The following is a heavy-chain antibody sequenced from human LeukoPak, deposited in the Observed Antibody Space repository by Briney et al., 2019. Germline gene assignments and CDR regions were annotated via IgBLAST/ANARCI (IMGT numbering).Heavy chain of an antibody. V-gene: IGHV3-7*01. Sequence: GGSLRLSCAASGFTFSSYWMSWVRQAPGKGLEWVANIKQDGSEKYYVDSVKGRFTISRDNAKNSLYLQMNSLRAEDTAVYYCARPRGGYYDSSGYYDYWGQGTLVTVSS. CDR1: GFTFSSYW. J-gene: IGHJ4*02. CDR3: ARPRGGYYDSSGYYDY. CDR2: IKQDGSEK. D-gene: IGHD3-22*01.